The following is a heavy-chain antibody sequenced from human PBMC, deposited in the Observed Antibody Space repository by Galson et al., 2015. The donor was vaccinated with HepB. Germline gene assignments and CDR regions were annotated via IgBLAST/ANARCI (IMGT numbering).Heavy chain of an antibody. CDR3: ARSRKLGMNFDY. CDR1: GFSLSTSGMR. V-gene: IGHV2-70*04. Sequence: PALVKPTQTLILTCTFSGFSLSTSGMRVSWIRQPPGKALEWLARIDWGDDKFYSTSLKTRLTISKDTSKNQVVLTLTNMDPMDTGTYYCARSRKLGMNFDYWGQGTLVTVSS. J-gene: IGHJ4*02. CDR2: IDWGDDK. D-gene: IGHD7-27*01.